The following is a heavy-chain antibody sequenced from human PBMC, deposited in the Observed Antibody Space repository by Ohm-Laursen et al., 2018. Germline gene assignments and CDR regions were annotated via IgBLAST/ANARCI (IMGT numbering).Heavy chain of an antibody. J-gene: IGHJ3*02. V-gene: IGHV4-38-2*02. D-gene: IGHD6-19*01. Sequence: SDTLSLTCAVSGYSISSGYYWGWIRQPPGKGLEWIGSIYHSGSTYYNPSLKSRVTISVDTSKNQFSLKLSSVTAADTAVYYCARDLGRWLVPDAFDIWGQGIMVTVSS. CDR1: GYSISSGYY. CDR3: ARDLGRWLVPDAFDI. CDR2: IYHSGST.